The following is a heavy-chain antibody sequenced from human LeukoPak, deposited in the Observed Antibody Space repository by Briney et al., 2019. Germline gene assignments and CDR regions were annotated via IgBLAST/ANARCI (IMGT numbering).Heavy chain of an antibody. CDR2: IFHSGST. Sequence: SETLSLTCAVSNDSISSSNWWSWVRQPPGKRLEWIGEIFHSGSTHYNPSLKSRTTISVDKSKNQFSLKLSSVTAADTAVYYCVGRLEWERIRDAAFDIWGQGTMLTVSS. CDR3: VGRLEWERIRDAAFDI. D-gene: IGHD1-26*01. CDR1: NDSISSSNW. V-gene: IGHV4-4*02. J-gene: IGHJ3*02.